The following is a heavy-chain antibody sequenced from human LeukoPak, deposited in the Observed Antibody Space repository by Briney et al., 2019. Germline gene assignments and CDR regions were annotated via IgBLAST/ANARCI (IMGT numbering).Heavy chain of an antibody. D-gene: IGHD3-10*01. V-gene: IGHV3-21*01. CDR2: ISSSSSYI. Sequence: GGSLRLTCAASGFTFSSYWMSWVRQAPGKGLEWVSSISSSSSYIYYADSVKGRFTISRDNAKNSLYLQMNSLRAEDTAVYYCARVSLGFGDVWGQGTTVTVSS. CDR3: ARVSLGFGDV. CDR1: GFTFSSYW. J-gene: IGHJ6*02.